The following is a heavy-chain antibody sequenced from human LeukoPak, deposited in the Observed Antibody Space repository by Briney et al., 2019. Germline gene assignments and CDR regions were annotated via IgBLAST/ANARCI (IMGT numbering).Heavy chain of an antibody. CDR3: ARLSDWYFDL. V-gene: IGHV3-33*01. J-gene: IGHJ2*01. D-gene: IGHD2-21*02. Sequence: GRSLRLSCAASGFTFSSYGMHWVRQAPGKGLEWVAVIWYDGSKKYYADSVKGRFTISRDNSKNTLYLQMNSLRAEDTAVYYCARLSDWYFDLWGRGTLVTVSS. CDR2: IWYDGSKK. CDR1: GFTFSSYG.